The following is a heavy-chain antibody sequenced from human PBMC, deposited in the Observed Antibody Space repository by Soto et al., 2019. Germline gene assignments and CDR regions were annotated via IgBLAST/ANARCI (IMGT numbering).Heavy chain of an antibody. V-gene: IGHV4-30-2*01. CDR1: PCSISSPGYS. D-gene: IGHD2-2*01. Sequence: TLSLTCTVSPCSISSPGYSWSWIRQPPGKGLEWLGYIYHSGSTYYNPSLKSRVAISLDTSKNQFSLRLTSVTAADTAVYFCARVRTEYAGLDYWGQGTLVTVS. CDR3: ARVRTEYAGLDY. CDR2: IYHSGST. J-gene: IGHJ4*02.